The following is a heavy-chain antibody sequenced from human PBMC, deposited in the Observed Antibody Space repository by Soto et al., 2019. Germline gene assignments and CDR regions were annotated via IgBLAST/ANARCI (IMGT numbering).Heavy chain of an antibody. CDR2: IYYSGST. V-gene: IGHV4-31*03. Sequence: SETLSLTCTVSGGSISSGGYYWSWIRQHPGKGLEWIGYIYYSGSTYYNPSLKSRVTISVDTSKNQFSLKLSSVTAADTAVYYCARGESTIFGVGPPDVGGQGTTVTVSS. CDR1: GGSISSGGYY. CDR3: ARGESTIFGVGPPDV. D-gene: IGHD3-3*01. J-gene: IGHJ6*02.